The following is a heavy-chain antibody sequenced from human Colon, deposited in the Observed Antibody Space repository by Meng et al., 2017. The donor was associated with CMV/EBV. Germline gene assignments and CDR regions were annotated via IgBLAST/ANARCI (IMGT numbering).Heavy chain of an antibody. CDR3: ARVLDFWSGYYGANWFDS. D-gene: IGHD3-3*01. Sequence: SETLSLTCPVSGGSVSTYCWGWIRQPPGKGLEWIGYIDNSGSTNYNPSLKSRVTISVDTSTNQFSLKLRSVTAADTAVYYCARVLDFWSGYYGANWFDSWGQGTLVTVSS. V-gene: IGHV4-59*02. CDR2: IDNSGST. CDR1: GGSVSTYC. J-gene: IGHJ5*01.